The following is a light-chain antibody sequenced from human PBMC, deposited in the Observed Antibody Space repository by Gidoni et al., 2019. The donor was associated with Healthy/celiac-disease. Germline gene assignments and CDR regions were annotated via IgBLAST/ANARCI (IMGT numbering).Light chain of an antibody. J-gene: IGKJ2*01. CDR2: LGS. V-gene: IGKV2-28*01. CDR3: KQALQTPHT. CDR1: RSLLHSNGYNY. Sequence: DIVMTQSPLSLPVTPGEPASISCRPSRSLLHSNGYNYLDWYLQKPGQSPQLLIYLGSNRASGVPDRFSGSGSGTDFTLKISRVEAEDVGVYYCKQALQTPHTFXXXTKLEIK.